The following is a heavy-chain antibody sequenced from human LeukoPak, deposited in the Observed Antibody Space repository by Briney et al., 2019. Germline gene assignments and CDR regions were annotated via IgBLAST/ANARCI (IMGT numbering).Heavy chain of an antibody. Sequence: GGSLRLSCGVSGFTFSSYGMSWVRQAPGKGLEGVSAISGRGGSTYYADSVQGRFIISRDNFKNTLYLQMNSLRAEDTAVYYCAKDLVETAMRRLYKSRDGYNQREGLNYWGQGTQVTVSS. CDR3: AKDLVETAMRRLYKSRDGYNQREGLNY. CDR1: GFTFSSYG. CDR2: ISGRGGST. D-gene: IGHD5-24*01. J-gene: IGHJ4*02. V-gene: IGHV3-23*01.